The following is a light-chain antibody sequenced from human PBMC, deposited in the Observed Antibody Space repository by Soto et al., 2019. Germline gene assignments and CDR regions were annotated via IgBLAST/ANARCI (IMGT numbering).Light chain of an antibody. CDR3: QQYNSAPFT. CDR2: AES. Sequence: DIQMTQSASSLSASEGDRVTITCRASQGISNYLAWYQQKPGKVPKLLIYAESTLQSGVPSRFSGSGSGTAFTLTISSLQPEDVATYYCQQYNSAPFTFGPGTKVDIK. J-gene: IGKJ3*01. V-gene: IGKV1-27*01. CDR1: QGISNY.